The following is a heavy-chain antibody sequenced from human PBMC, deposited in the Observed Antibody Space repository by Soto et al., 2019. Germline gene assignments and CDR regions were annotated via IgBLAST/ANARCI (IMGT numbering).Heavy chain of an antibody. D-gene: IGHD2-8*01. CDR2: IYYSGST. J-gene: IGHJ6*03. CDR1: GGSISSSSYY. CDR3: ARLREGYCTNGVCPTPDYYYYMDV. Sequence: PSETLSLTCAVSGGSISSSSYYWGWIRQPPGKGLEWIGSIYYSGSTYYNPSLKSRVTISVDTSKNQFSLKLSSVTAADTAVYYCARLREGYCTNGVCPTPDYYYYMDVWGKGTTVTVSS. V-gene: IGHV4-39*01.